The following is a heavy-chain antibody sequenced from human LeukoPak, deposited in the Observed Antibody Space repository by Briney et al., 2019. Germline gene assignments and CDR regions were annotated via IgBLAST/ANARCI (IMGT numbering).Heavy chain of an antibody. CDR3: AKDSGSSGSYYFDY. CDR1: EFTLGSNP. Sequence: PGGSRKSSGPAPEFTLGSNPIHGVGQAPGKGLRGVAVISYDGSNKYYADSVKGRFTISRDNSKNTLYLQMNSLRAEDTAVYYCAKDSGSSGSYYFDYWGQGTLVTVSS. D-gene: IGHD3-22*01. J-gene: IGHJ4*02. V-gene: IGHV3-30*04. CDR2: ISYDGSNK.